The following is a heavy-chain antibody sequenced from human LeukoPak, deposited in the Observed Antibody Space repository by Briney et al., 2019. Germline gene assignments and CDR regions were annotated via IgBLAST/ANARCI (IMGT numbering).Heavy chain of an antibody. J-gene: IGHJ4*02. V-gene: IGHV3-21*01. CDR3: AKDEGCSSTSCFEFDY. Sequence: PGGSLRLSCAASGFTFSSYSMNWVRQAPGKGLEWVSSISSRSSYIYYADSVKGRFTISRDNAKNSLYLQMNSLRADDTAVYYCAKDEGCSSTSCFEFDYWGQGTLVTVSS. CDR2: ISSRSSYI. D-gene: IGHD2-2*01. CDR1: GFTFSSYS.